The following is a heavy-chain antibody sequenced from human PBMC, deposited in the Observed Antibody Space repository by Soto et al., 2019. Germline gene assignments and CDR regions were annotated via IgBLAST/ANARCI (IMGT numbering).Heavy chain of an antibody. Sequence: GGSLRLSCAASGFTFSSYGMHWVRQAPGKGLEWVAVISYDGSNKYYADSVKGRFTISRDNSKNTLYLQMNSLRAEDTAVYYCAKEGLVSLPLYYYYGMDVWGQGTTVTVSS. CDR2: ISYDGSNK. CDR1: GFTFSSYG. J-gene: IGHJ6*02. D-gene: IGHD3-9*01. CDR3: AKEGLVSLPLYYYYGMDV. V-gene: IGHV3-30*18.